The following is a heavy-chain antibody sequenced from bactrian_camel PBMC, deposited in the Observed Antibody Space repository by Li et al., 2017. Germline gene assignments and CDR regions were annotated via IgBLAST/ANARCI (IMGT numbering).Heavy chain of an antibody. CDR1: GFPFSSAA. J-gene: IGHJ4*01. V-gene: IGHV3S42*01. D-gene: IGHD1*01. CDR2: ITNMASGRT. Sequence: VQLVESGGGLVRPGGSLRLPREASGFPFSSAAMRWVRQAPGKGLELIADITNMASGRTVYADSVKGRFTISRDNSKNTLSLQMDSLKTEDTAVYYCASRFLGLWGQGTQVTVS. CDR3: ASRFLGL.